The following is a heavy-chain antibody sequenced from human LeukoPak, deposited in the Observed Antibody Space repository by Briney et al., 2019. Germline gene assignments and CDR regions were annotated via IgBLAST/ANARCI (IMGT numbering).Heavy chain of an antibody. CDR1: GFAFDEHG. D-gene: IGHD2-2*01. CDR2: INWSGGST. CDR3: ARAPITSPIYFDY. V-gene: IGHV3-20*04. Sequence: GGSLRLSCTASGFAFDEHGMSWVRQVPGKGLEWVSGINWSGGSTGYADPLRGRFTTSRDNAKNSLYLQMDSLRAEDTALYYCARAPITSPIYFDYWGQGTLVTVSS. J-gene: IGHJ4*02.